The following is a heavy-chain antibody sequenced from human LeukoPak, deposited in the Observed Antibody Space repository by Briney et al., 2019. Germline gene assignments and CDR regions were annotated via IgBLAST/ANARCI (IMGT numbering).Heavy chain of an antibody. Sequence: PGRSLRLSCAASGFTYTKHATHWVRQAPGKGLEWVAVISYDGSNKKYADSVKGRFTISRDNSKNTLYLQMNSLRAEDTAVYYCAKQDDYGGISYWGQGTLVTVSS. CDR3: AKQDDYGGISY. CDR1: GFTYTKHA. J-gene: IGHJ4*02. V-gene: IGHV3-30*04. D-gene: IGHD4-23*01. CDR2: ISYDGSNK.